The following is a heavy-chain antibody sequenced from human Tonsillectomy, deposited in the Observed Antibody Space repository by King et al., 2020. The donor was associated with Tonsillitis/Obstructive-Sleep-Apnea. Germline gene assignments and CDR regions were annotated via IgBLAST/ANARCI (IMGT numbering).Heavy chain of an antibody. J-gene: IGHJ6*03. CDR1: GGSMSGYH. CDR2: IHYSGTT. V-gene: IGHV4-59*01. D-gene: IGHD3-16*01. CDR3: VRDLGRSGSMDV. Sequence: QLQESGPGLVKPSETLSLTCSVSGGSMSGYHYSWIRQPPGKGLEWSGYIHYSGTTNYNPSLQSRVTILVDRSKNQFSLRLTSVTAADTALYYCVRDLGRSGSMDVWGKGTTVTVSS.